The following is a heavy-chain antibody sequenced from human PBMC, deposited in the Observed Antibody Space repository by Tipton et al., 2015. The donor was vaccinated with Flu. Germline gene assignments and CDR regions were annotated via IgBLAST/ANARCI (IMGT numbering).Heavy chain of an antibody. Sequence: TLSLTCAVYGGSFSGYYWSWIRQPPGKGLEYIGEINHRGSTNYNPSLKSRVTISVDTSKNQLSLKLSSVTAADTAVYYCARDSAAHYGMDVWGQGTTVTVSS. V-gene: IGHV4-34*01. D-gene: IGHD6-13*01. CDR2: INHRGST. CDR1: GGSFSGYY. J-gene: IGHJ6*02. CDR3: ARDSAAHYGMDV.